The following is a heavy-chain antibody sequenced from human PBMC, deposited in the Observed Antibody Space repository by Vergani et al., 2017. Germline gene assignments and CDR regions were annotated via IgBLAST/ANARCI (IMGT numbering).Heavy chain of an antibody. CDR3: ARVGYYDSSGNAAFDI. V-gene: IGHV4-4*07. J-gene: IGHJ3*02. D-gene: IGHD3-22*01. CDR2: IYTIGST. Sequence: QVQLQETGPGLVKPSETLSLTRTVSGGSISSYYWSWIRQPAGKGLEWTGRIYTIGSTNYNPPLKSRVTMSVDTSKNQFSLKLSSVTAADTAVYYCARVGYYDSSGNAAFDIWGQGTMVTVSS. CDR1: GGSISSYY.